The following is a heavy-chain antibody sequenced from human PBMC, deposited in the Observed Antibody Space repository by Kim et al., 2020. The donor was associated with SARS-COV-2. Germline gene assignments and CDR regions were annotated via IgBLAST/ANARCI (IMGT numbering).Heavy chain of an antibody. Sequence: GGSLRLSCAASGFTFSSYWMSWVRQAPGKGLEWVANIKQDGSEKYYVDSVKGRFTISRDNAKNSLYLQMNSLRAEDTAVYYCAREGGGSCYSRCYAFDIWGQGTMVTVSS. J-gene: IGHJ3*02. V-gene: IGHV3-7*01. CDR2: IKQDGSEK. CDR3: AREGGGSCYSRCYAFDI. CDR1: GFTFSSYW. D-gene: IGHD2-15*01.